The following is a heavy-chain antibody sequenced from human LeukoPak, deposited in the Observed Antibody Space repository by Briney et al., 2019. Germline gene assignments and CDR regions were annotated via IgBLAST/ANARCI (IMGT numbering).Heavy chain of an antibody. Sequence: SETLSLTCTVSGGSISSYYWSWIRQPAGKGLEWIGRIYTSGSTNYNPSLKSRVTMSVDTSKNQFSLKLGSVTAADTAVYYCGRDLGWFGEFLGYFDYWGQGTLVSVSS. CDR3: GRDLGWFGEFLGYFDY. CDR1: GGSISSYY. D-gene: IGHD3-10*01. J-gene: IGHJ4*02. CDR2: IYTSGST. V-gene: IGHV4-4*07.